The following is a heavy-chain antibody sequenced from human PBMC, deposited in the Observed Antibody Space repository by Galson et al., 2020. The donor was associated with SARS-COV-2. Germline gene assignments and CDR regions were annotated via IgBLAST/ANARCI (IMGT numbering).Heavy chain of an antibody. CDR1: GLIVSSSY. V-gene: IGHV3-66*02. J-gene: IGHJ6*02. Sequence: GGSLRLSCAASGLIVSSSYMSWVRQAPGKGLEWVSIIYRGGNTYYADSVKGRFTISRDNSKTTLYLQMNSLRPEDTAVYFCARRMTSSWGMDVWGQGTTVTDSS. CDR2: IYRGGNT. CDR3: ARRMTSSWGMDV. D-gene: IGHD6-6*01.